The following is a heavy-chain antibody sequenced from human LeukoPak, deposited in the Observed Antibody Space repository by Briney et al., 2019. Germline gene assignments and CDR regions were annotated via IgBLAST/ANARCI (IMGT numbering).Heavy chain of an antibody. D-gene: IGHD2-15*01. CDR3: AAQPCSGGRCYLDY. Sequence: GGSLRLSCTASGFTFSNYAMTWVRQAPGKGLQWVSSISSDGGAMYYADSVKGRFTVTRDNSKNTLYLQMNSPRAEDSAVYYCAAQPCSGGRCYLDYWGQGTLVTVSS. J-gene: IGHJ4*02. V-gene: IGHV3-23*01. CDR2: ISSDGGAM. CDR1: GFTFSNYA.